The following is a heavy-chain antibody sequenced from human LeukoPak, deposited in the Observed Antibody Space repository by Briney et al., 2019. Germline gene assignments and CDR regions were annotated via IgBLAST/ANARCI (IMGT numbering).Heavy chain of an antibody. CDR2: IYHSGST. J-gene: IGHJ1*01. V-gene: IGHV4-59*01. CDR1: GGSISTYY. CDR3: ARGGAARLHFQN. D-gene: IGHD6-6*01. Sequence: SETLSLTCTVSGGSISTYYWNWIRQPPGKGLEWVGYIYHSGSTNYNPSLQSRVTISVDTSKNQFSLNLNSVTAADTAVYYCARGGAARLHFQNWGQGTLVTVSS.